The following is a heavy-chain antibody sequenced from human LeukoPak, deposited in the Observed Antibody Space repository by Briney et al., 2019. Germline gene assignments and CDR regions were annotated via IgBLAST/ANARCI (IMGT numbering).Heavy chain of an antibody. J-gene: IGHJ6*02. V-gene: IGHV3-23*01. CDR1: GFTFSTYP. D-gene: IGHD3-3*01. CDR3: AKSVAIYFYYGLDV. CDR2: IDASGAYT. Sequence: SGGSLRLSCAASGFTFSTYPMGWVRQAPGKGLEWVSSIDASGAYTYYADSVKGRFTISRDNSKNTLYLQMNSLRAEDTAVYYCAKSVAIYFYYGLDVWGQGTTVTVSS.